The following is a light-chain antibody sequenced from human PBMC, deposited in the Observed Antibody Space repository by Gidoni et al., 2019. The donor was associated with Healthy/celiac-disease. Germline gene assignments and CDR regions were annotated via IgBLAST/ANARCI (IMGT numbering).Light chain of an antibody. J-gene: IGLJ1*01. CDR2: EVT. V-gene: IGLV2-14*01. Sequence: SALTPPASVSGSPGQSLTFSCTGTSSDIGRYNHVSWYQQHPGKAPKLLIYEVTYRPSGVSSRFSGSKSGNSASLTISGLQAEDEGDYYCTSFTSTFTYVFGTGTRVTVL. CDR1: SSDIGRYNH. CDR3: TSFTSTFTYV.